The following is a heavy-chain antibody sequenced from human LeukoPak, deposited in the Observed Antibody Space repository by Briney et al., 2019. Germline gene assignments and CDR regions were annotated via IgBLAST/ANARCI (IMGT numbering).Heavy chain of an antibody. V-gene: IGHV4-30-2*01. Sequence: SETLSLTCAVSGGSISSGGYSWSWIRQPPGKGLEWIGYIYHSGSTYYNPSLKSRVTISVGRSKNQFSLKLSSVTAADTAVYYCARDPFRLGHYWGQGTLVTVSS. J-gene: IGHJ4*02. CDR1: GGSISSGGYS. D-gene: IGHD3-9*01. CDR3: ARDPFRLGHY. CDR2: IYHSGST.